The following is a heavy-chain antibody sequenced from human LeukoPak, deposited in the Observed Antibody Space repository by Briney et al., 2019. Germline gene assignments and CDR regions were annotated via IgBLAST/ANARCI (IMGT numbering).Heavy chain of an antibody. D-gene: IGHD6-13*01. CDR3: ARAAAGPYFDY. CDR1: GGSISSYY. V-gene: IGHV4-4*07. CDR2: IYTSGST. Sequence: KLSETLSLTCTVSGGSISSYYWSWIRQPAGKGLGWIGRIYTSGSTNYNPSLKSRVTMSVDTSKNQFSLKLSSVTAADTAVYYCARAAAGPYFDYWGQGTLVTVSS. J-gene: IGHJ4*02.